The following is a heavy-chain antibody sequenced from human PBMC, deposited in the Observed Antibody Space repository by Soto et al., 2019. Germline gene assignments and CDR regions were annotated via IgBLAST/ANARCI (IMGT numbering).Heavy chain of an antibody. J-gene: IGHJ4*02. D-gene: IGHD5-12*01. CDR3: AHVYGGYDNFDY. CDR1: GFSLSTSGVG. CDR2: IYWDDDK. V-gene: IGHV2-5*02. Sequence: QITLKESGPTLVKPTQTLTLTCTFSGFSLSTSGVGVGWIRQPPGKALEWLALIYWDDDKRYSPSLKSRLTNPQDPPKNPVVLTMTNMDPVDTATYYCAHVYGGYDNFDYWGQGTLVTVSS.